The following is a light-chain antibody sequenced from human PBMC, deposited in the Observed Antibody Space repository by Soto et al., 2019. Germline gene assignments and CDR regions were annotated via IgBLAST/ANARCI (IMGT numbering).Light chain of an antibody. CDR1: QSISSSY. CDR3: QQYDDSPGT. V-gene: IGKV3-20*01. Sequence: IVLTQSPCTLSLSPGESATLSCRASQSISSSYLAWYQQKPGQAPRLLIYGASNRDTAIPDRFSGSGSGTDFTLTISRLEPEDFAVYYCQQYDDSPGTFGQGTKVDIK. CDR2: GAS. J-gene: IGKJ1*01.